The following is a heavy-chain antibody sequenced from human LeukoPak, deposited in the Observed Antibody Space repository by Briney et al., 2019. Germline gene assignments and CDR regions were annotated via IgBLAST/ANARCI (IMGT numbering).Heavy chain of an antibody. CDR1: GVSISSSSYY. CDR3: ARRYCSGGSCPNWFDP. D-gene: IGHD2-15*01. Sequence: PSETLSLTCTVPGVSISSSSYYWGWIRQPPGKGLEWIGYIYYSGSTNYNPSLKSRSTISVDTSKNQFSLKLSSVTAADTAVYYCARRYCSGGSCPNWFDPWGQGTLVTVSS. CDR2: IYYSGST. V-gene: IGHV4-61*05. J-gene: IGHJ5*02.